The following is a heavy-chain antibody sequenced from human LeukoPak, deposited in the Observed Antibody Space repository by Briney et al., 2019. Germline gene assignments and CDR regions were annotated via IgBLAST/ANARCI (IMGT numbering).Heavy chain of an antibody. Sequence: PGGSLRLSCVASGFSFSSYHMSWVRQAPGKGLGCVAHIFPDGHQESCDASVRGRFTVSGDNAKNSVLLQMNSLRVEDTAIYYCARWRWQQSEFDLWGQGALVTVSS. CDR2: IFPDGHQE. D-gene: IGHD5-24*01. V-gene: IGHV3-7*01. CDR3: ARWRWQQSEFDL. J-gene: IGHJ4*02. CDR1: GFSFSSYH.